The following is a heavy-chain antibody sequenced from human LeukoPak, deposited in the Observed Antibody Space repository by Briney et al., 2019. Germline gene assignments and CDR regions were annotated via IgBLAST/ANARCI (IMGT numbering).Heavy chain of an antibody. V-gene: IGHV1-3*01. CDR1: GYTFTSYA. D-gene: IGHD3-22*01. CDR3: ANTRRTYDSSGYYYFDAFDI. J-gene: IGHJ3*02. CDR2: INAGNGNT. Sequence: ASVKVSCKASGYTFTSYAMHWVRQAPGQRLEWMGWINAGNGNTKYSQKFQGRVTITRDTSASTAYMELSSLRSEDTAVYYCANTRRTYDSSGYYYFDAFDIWGQGAMVTVSS.